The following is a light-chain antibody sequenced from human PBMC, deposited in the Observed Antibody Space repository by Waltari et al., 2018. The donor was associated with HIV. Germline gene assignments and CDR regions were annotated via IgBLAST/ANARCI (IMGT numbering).Light chain of an antibody. CDR1: QSISRY. Sequence: DIQMTQSPSSRSASVGARVTITCRASQSISRYLNWYQQKPGKAPKFLIYAASSLQSGVPSRFSGSGSGTDFTLTISSLQPEDFATYYCQQSYSTPPWTFGQGTKVEIK. CDR3: QQSYSTPPWT. CDR2: AAS. V-gene: IGKV1-39*01. J-gene: IGKJ1*01.